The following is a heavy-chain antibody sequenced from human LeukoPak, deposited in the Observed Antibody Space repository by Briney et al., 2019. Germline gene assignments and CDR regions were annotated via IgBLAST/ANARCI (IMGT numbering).Heavy chain of an antibody. J-gene: IGHJ4*02. CDR3: ASGSGYYYYFDY. V-gene: IGHV4-59*01. CDR1: GGSISSYY. Sequence: KPSETLSLTCTVSGGSISSYYWSWIRQPPGKGLGWIGYIYYSGSTNYNPSLKSRVTISVDTSKNQFSLKLSSVTAADTAVYYCASGSGYYYYFDYWGQGTLVTVSS. CDR2: IYYSGST. D-gene: IGHD3-3*01.